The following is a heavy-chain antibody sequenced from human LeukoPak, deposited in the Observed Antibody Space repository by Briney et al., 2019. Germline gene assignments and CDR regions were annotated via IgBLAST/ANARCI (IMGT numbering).Heavy chain of an antibody. CDR3: ARSFIEYGAMPRALDI. Sequence: ASVKVSCKASGYTFTGYYMHWVRQAPGQGLEWMGWINPNRGGTNHAQKFQGRLTMTRDTSISTAYMELSRLTSDDTAAYFCARSFIEYGAMPRALDIWGQGTMVTVSS. D-gene: IGHD4-17*01. J-gene: IGHJ3*02. CDR2: INPNRGGT. CDR1: GYTFTGYY. V-gene: IGHV1-2*02.